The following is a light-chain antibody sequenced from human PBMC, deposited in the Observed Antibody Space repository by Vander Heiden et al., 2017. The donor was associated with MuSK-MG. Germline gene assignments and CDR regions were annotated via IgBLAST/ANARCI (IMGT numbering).Light chain of an antibody. Sequence: QAVVPQEPSLTVSPGGTVTLTCGSSTGAVTSGHYPYWFQQKPGQAPRTLIYDTSNKPAWTPARFSGSLLGGKAALTLSGAQPEDEAEYYGLLAYSGALYVFGTGTKVTVL. CDR3: LLAYSGALYV. CDR1: TGAVTSGHY. CDR2: DTS. V-gene: IGLV7-46*01. J-gene: IGLJ1*01.